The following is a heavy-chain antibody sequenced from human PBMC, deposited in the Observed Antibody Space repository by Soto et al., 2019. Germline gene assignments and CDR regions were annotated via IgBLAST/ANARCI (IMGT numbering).Heavy chain of an antibody. V-gene: IGHV3-23*01. CDR1: VFSFSSYV. Sequence: PGGSLRLSCAASVFSFSSYVMSWVRQAPGKGLEWVSGISGFGDSTYYADSVKGRFTISRDNSENTLYLQMNSLRAEDTAVYFCARDAVVVVPAVIRNWFDPWGQGTQVTVSS. D-gene: IGHD2-2*01. CDR3: ARDAVVVVPAVIRNWFDP. CDR2: ISGFGDST. J-gene: IGHJ5*02.